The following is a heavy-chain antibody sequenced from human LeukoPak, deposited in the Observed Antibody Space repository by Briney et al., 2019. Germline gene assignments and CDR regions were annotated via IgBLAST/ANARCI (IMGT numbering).Heavy chain of an antibody. V-gene: IGHV1-46*01. CDR3: ARETAVDTAMVTMGDFDY. CDR1: GYTFTSYY. Sequence: GASVMVSCKASGYTFTSYYMHWVRQAPGQGLEWMGIINPSGGSTSYAQKFQGRVTMTRDTSTSTVYMELSSLRSEDTAVYYCARETAVDTAMVTMGDFDYWGQGTLVTVSS. D-gene: IGHD5-18*01. CDR2: INPSGGST. J-gene: IGHJ4*02.